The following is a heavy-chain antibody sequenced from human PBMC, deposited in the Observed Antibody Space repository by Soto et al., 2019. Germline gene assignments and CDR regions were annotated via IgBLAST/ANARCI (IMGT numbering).Heavy chain of an antibody. CDR1: GYTFTSYY. D-gene: IGHD6-13*01. CDR2: INPSGGST. V-gene: IGHV1-46*01. Sequence: ASVKVSCKASGYTFTSYYMHWVRQAPGQGLEWMGIINPSGGSTSYAQKFQGRVTMTRDTSTSTVYMELSSLRSEDTAVYYCARRGSSWDPSSPPNTGIDYWGQGTLVTVSS. J-gene: IGHJ4*02. CDR3: ARRGSSWDPSSPPNTGIDY.